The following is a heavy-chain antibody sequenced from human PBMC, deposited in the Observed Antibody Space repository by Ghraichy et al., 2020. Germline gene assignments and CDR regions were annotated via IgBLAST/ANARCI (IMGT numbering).Heavy chain of an antibody. D-gene: IGHD7-27*01. J-gene: IGHJ6*03. CDR2: INHSGST. V-gene: IGHV4-34*01. CDR1: GGSFSGYY. CDR3: ARYSRANWGSEGNYYYYYMDV. Sequence: SETLSLTCAVYGGSFSGYYWSWIRQPPGKGLEWIGEINHSGSTNYNPSLKSRVTISVDTSKNQFSLKLSSVTAADTAVYYCARYSRANWGSEGNYYYYYMDVWGKGTTVTVSS.